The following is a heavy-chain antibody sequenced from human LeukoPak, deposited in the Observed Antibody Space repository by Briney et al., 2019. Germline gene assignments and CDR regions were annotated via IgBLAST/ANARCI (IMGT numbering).Heavy chain of an antibody. CDR2: INSDGSST. V-gene: IGHV3-74*01. CDR3: ARGRGTYYDFWSGYQIDY. D-gene: IGHD3-3*01. CDR1: GFTFSSYW. Sequence: PGGSLRLSCAASGFTFSSYWMHWVRQAPGKGLVWVSRINSDGSSTSYADSVKGRFTISRDNAKNTLYLQMNSLRAEDTAVYYCARGRGTYYDFWSGYQIDYWGQGTLVTVSS. J-gene: IGHJ4*02.